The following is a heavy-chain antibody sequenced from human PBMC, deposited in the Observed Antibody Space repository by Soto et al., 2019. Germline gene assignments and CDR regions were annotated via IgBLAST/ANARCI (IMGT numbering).Heavy chain of an antibody. J-gene: IGHJ6*02. Sequence: GGSLRLSCAASGFTFSNAWMNWVRQAPGKGLEWVGRIKSKTDGGTTDYAAPVKGRFTISRDDSKNTLYLQMNSLKTEDTAVYYCTTGLVPAAIWNYYYYYGMDVWGQGTTVTVSS. CDR2: IKSKTDGGTT. CDR3: TTGLVPAAIWNYYYYYGMDV. V-gene: IGHV3-15*07. CDR1: GFTFSNAW. D-gene: IGHD2-2*01.